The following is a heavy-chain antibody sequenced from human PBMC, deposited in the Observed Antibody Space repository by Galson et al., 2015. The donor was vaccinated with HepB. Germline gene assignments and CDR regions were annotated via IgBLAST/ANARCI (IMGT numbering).Heavy chain of an antibody. Sequence: SVKVSCKASGSTFTSYYMHWVRQAPGQGLEWMGIINPSGGSTSYAQKFQGRVTMTRDTSTSTVYMELSSLRSEDTAVYYCARETAAAVLGEPENWFDPWGQGTLVTVSS. CDR3: ARETAAAVLGEPENWFDP. J-gene: IGHJ5*02. CDR2: INPSGGST. V-gene: IGHV1-46*03. D-gene: IGHD6-13*01. CDR1: GSTFTSYY.